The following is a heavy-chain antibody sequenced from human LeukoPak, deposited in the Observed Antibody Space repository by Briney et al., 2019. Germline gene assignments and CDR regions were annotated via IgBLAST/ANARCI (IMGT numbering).Heavy chain of an antibody. CDR3: ARGMIAARPRGNFDY. D-gene: IGHD6-6*01. CDR2: IYTSGST. Sequence: KPSETLSLTCTVSGGSISSYYWSWIRQPAGKGLEWIGRIYTSGSTNYNPSLKSRVTISVDTSKNQFSLKLSSVTAADTAVYYCARGMIAARPRGNFDYWGQGTLVTVSS. CDR1: GGSISSYY. J-gene: IGHJ4*02. V-gene: IGHV4-4*07.